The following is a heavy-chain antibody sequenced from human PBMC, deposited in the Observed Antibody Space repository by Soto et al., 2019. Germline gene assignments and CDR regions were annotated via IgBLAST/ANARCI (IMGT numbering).Heavy chain of an antibody. CDR2: IYYSGNT. CDR3: ARDAPVAVHVPNSMDV. D-gene: IGHD2-2*01. CDR1: GGSISSGYY. V-gene: IGHV4-31*03. Sequence: PSETLSLTCTVSGGSISSGYYWSIIRQHPGKGVECSGYIYYSGNTYNNPSLKSRVSISIDTSKSQFSLKFDSVTAADTAVYYCARDAPVAVHVPNSMDVWGQGTTVTVSS. J-gene: IGHJ6*02.